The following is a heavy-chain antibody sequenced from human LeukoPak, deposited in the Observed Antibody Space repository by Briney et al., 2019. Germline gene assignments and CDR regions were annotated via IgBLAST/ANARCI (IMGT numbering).Heavy chain of an antibody. Sequence: GGSLRLSCAASGFTFSSYEMNWVRQAPGKGLEWVSYISSSGSTIYYADSVKGRFTISRDNAKNTLYLQMNSLRAEDTAVYYCARDPSYEGYFDYWGQGTLVTVSS. D-gene: IGHD2-8*01. CDR2: ISSSGSTI. CDR1: GFTFSSYE. V-gene: IGHV3-48*03. CDR3: ARDPSYEGYFDY. J-gene: IGHJ4*02.